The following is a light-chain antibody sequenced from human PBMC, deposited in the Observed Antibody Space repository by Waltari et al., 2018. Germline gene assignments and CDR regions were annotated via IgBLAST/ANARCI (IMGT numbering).Light chain of an antibody. CDR3: LMYMGSGIWV. V-gene: IGLV8-61*01. CDR2: KIN. J-gene: IGLJ2*01. CDR1: SGSISSTSY. Sequence: QTVVTQEPSLSVSPGGTVTLTCALSSGSISSTSYVSWYRQTPGQAPRTLIYKINSRSAGVPARFSGSFIVNKAALTITGAQADDESDYYCLMYMGSGIWVFGGGTKVTVL.